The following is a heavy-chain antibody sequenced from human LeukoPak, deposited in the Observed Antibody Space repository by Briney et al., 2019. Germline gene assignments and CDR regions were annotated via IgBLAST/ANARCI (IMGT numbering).Heavy chain of an antibody. CDR3: ARDGGHSTDLDY. J-gene: IGHJ4*02. Sequence: GWSLRLSCATSGFTFSRHWMSWVRQAPGKGPEWVANIKQDGSERYYVDSVKGRFTISRDNAKSSLYLQMNSLRAEDTAVYYCARDGGHSTDLDYWGQGILVTASS. V-gene: IGHV3-7*01. CDR2: IKQDGSER. D-gene: IGHD2/OR15-2a*01. CDR1: GFTFSRHW.